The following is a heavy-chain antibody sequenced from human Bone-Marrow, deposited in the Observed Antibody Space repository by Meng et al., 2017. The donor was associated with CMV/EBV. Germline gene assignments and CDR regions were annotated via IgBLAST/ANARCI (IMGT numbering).Heavy chain of an antibody. CDR3: ARGAGVEYSSRSSCSLPHYYYGMDV. J-gene: IGHJ6*02. V-gene: IGHV1-8*03. CDR1: GYTFTSYD. CDR2: MNPNSGNT. Sequence: ASVKVSCKASGYTFTSYDINWVRQATGQGLEWMGWMNPNSGNTGYAQKFQGSVTITRNTTISTAYMELSSLRSEDTAVYYCARGAGVEYSSRSSCSLPHYYYGMDVWGQGTTVTVSS. D-gene: IGHD2-2*01.